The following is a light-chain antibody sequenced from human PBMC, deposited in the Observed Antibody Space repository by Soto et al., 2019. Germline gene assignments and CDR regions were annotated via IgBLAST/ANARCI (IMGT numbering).Light chain of an antibody. CDR3: QQFSSYPLT. Sequence: EFVLTQSRGTVSLSPGERATLSCRASHTVRNNYLSWYQQKPGQAPRFLIYDASSRATGIPDRFSGGGSGTDFTLTISRLEPEDFAVYYCQQFSSYPLTFGGGTKVDI. CDR1: HTVRNNY. CDR2: DAS. J-gene: IGKJ4*01. V-gene: IGKV3-20*01.